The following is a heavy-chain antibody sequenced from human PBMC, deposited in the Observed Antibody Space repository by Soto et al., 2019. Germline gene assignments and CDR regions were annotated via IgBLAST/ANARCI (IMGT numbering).Heavy chain of an antibody. V-gene: IGHV4-59*01. Sequence: SETLSLTCTVSGGSISSYYWSWIRQPPGKGLEWIGYIYYSGSTNYNPSLKSRVTISVDTSKNQFSLKLSSVTAADTAVYYCARSNHSSSWYSIDYWGQGTLVTVSS. CDR1: GGSISSYY. CDR2: IYYSGST. CDR3: ARSNHSSSWYSIDY. J-gene: IGHJ4*02. D-gene: IGHD6-13*01.